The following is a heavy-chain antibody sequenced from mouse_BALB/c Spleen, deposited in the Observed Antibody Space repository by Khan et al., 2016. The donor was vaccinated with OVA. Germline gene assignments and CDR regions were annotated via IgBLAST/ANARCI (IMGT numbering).Heavy chain of an antibody. CDR2: IFPGTGTT. J-gene: IGHJ1*01. V-gene: IGHV1S132*01. CDR3: ARSGTTVVASYWYFDV. Sequence: VQLQESGAELVKPGASVKLSCKTSGYTFTSYWIQWVKQRPGQGLGWIGEIFPGTGTTYYNEKFKGKATLTIDTSSSTAYMQLSSLTSEDSAVYFCARSGTTVVASYWYFDVWGAGPTVTVSS. CDR1: GYTFTSYW. D-gene: IGHD1-1*01.